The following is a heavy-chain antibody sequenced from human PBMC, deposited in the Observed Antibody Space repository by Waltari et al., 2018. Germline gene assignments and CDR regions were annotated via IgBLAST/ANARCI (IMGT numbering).Heavy chain of an antibody. CDR3: ASPDY. Sequence: EVQFVQSGAELKKPGESLKISCRASGYNFTNYLIGWVRQMPGKGLEWLGTVPPGDSDVRYSPSFQGHITISADKSVSTAYLQLNNLRASDSAIYYCASPDYWGQGTLVTVSS. J-gene: IGHJ4*02. CDR1: GYNFTNYL. CDR2: VPPGDSDV. V-gene: IGHV5-51*01.